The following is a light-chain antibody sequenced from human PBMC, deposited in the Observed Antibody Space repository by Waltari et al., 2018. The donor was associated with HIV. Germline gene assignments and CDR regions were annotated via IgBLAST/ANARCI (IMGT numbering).Light chain of an antibody. J-gene: IGLJ3*02. CDR3: TSYTRANTWV. CDR1: RGVIGDNDF. Sequence: QSALSQPAVVSGSPGQSIIFSCSGDRGVIGDNDFVSWYQQHPAQAPKLIIYDVSKRPSGVSVRFSGSKSGNTASLSISNLQAEDEADYYCTSYTRANTWVFGGGTKVTVL. V-gene: IGLV2-14*01. CDR2: DVS.